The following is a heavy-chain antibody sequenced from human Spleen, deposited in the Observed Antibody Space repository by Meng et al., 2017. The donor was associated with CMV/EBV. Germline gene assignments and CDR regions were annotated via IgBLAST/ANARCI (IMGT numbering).Heavy chain of an antibody. CDR3: AKGQRASIYYYGMDV. CDR1: GFTVSSNY. D-gene: IGHD1-1*01. CDR2: IYSGGST. Sequence: GGSLRLSCAASGFTVSSNYMSWVRQAPGKGLEWVSVIYSGGSTYYADSVKGRFTISRDNSKNTVYLQMNTVRFQDTAVYYCAKGQRASIYYYGMDVWGQGTTVTVSS. V-gene: IGHV3-66*02. J-gene: IGHJ6*02.